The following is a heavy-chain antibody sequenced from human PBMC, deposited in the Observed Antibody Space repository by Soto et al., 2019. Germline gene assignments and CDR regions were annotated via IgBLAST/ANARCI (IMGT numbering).Heavy chain of an antibody. J-gene: IGHJ4*02. D-gene: IGHD1-20*01. CDR3: ARDLRYHPHYFDY. CDR1: GFTFSIYW. V-gene: IGHV3-7*01. Sequence: GGSLRLSCAASGFTFSIYWMSWVRQAPGKGLEWVANIKQDGSEKYYVDSVKGRFTISRDNAKNSLYLQINSLRAGDTAVYYCARDLRYHPHYFDYWGQGTLVTVSS. CDR2: IKQDGSEK.